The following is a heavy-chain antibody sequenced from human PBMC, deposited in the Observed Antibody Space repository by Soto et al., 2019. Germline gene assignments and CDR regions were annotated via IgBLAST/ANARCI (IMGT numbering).Heavy chain of an antibody. D-gene: IGHD1-1*01. CDR2: VFYSGST. Sequence: SETLSLTCTVSGDSISSDYWSWIRQPPGRGLEWIGYVFYSGSTNYNPSLKSRVTMSADRSKNHFSLKPTSVTAADTAVYYCVTGGERYIFDSWGQRTLVTVSS. V-gene: IGHV4-59*01. J-gene: IGHJ4*02. CDR1: GDSISSDY. CDR3: VTGGERYIFDS.